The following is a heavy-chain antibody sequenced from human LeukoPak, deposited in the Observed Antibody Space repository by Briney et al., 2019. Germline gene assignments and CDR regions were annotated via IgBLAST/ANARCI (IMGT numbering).Heavy chain of an antibody. J-gene: IGHJ4*02. CDR1: GFTFSSYG. D-gene: IGHD5-24*01. V-gene: IGHV3-30*03. Sequence: PGRSLRLSCAASGFTFSSYGMHWVRQAPGKGLEWVAVISYDGSNKYYADSVKGRFTISRDNSKNTLYLQMNSLRAEDTAVYYCARDRDGYERLFDYWGQGTLVTVSS. CDR3: ARDRDGYERLFDY. CDR2: ISYDGSNK.